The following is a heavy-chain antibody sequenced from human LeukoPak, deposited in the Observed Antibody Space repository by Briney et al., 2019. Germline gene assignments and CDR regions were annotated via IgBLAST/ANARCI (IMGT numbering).Heavy chain of an antibody. V-gene: IGHV3-23*01. D-gene: IGHD3-22*01. CDR1: GFTFSDYA. CDR3: ADTYYYDSSGPPLFDY. CDR2: VSATVGTT. Sequence: PGGSLRLSCVASGFTFSDYAMTWVRQAPGKGLEWVSAVSATVGTTYYADSVKGRFTVSRDNSKNTLYLQMNSLRAEDTTVYYCADTYYYDSSGPPLFDYWGQGTLVTVSS. J-gene: IGHJ4*02.